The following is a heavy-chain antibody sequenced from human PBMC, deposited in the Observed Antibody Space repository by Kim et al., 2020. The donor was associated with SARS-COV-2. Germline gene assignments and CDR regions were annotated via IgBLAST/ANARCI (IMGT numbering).Heavy chain of an antibody. Sequence: GGSLRLSCVASGLTFTNYWMQWVRQVPGKGLVWLSRLNSDATATHYAGSVKGRFTISRDNAKNTVYLQMNSLRVEDTAVYYCAAGNYQVYWGQGTPVTVS. J-gene: IGHJ4*02. CDR3: AAGNYQVY. V-gene: IGHV3-74*01. CDR1: GLTFTNYW. CDR2: LNSDATAT. D-gene: IGHD3-16*02.